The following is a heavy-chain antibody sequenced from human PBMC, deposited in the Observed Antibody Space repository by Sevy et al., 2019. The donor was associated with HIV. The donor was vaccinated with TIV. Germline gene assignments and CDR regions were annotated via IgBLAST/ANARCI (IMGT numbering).Heavy chain of an antibody. Sequence: GGSLRLSCAASGFTFSSYAMSWVRQAPGKGLEWVSAISGSGGSTYYADSVKGRFTISRDNSKNTLYLQMNSLRAEDTAVYYYAKPVVKEIAARSAFDIWGQGTMVTVSS. CDR2: ISGSGGST. CDR3: AKPVVKEIAARSAFDI. J-gene: IGHJ3*02. D-gene: IGHD6-6*01. CDR1: GFTFSSYA. V-gene: IGHV3-23*01.